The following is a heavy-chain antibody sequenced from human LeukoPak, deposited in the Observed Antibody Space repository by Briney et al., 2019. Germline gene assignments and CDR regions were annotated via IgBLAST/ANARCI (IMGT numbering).Heavy chain of an antibody. CDR1: GFTFSSYW. V-gene: IGHV3-74*01. D-gene: IGHD1-26*01. CDR3: AREVPDSGRNLAP. Sequence: PGGSLRLSCAASGFTFSSYWMHWVRQAPGKGLVWVSRINTDGRSTSYADSVKGRFTISRDNAKNTLYLQMNSLRAEDTAVYYCAREVPDSGRNLAPWAQETLVTVSS. J-gene: IGHJ5*02. CDR2: INTDGRST.